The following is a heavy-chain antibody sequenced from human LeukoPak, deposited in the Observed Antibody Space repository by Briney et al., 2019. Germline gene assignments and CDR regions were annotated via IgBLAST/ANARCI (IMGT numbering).Heavy chain of an antibody. CDR3: AKMRPEIAVVAEIDY. CDR1: GFTFSRYA. J-gene: IGHJ4*02. V-gene: IGHV3-23*01. CDR2: ISGTGIST. Sequence: PGGSLRLSCVASGFTFSRYAMSWVRQAPGKGLEWVSAISGTGISTYYADSVKGRFTISRDNSKNTLYLQMNSLRAEDTAVYYCAKMRPEIAVVAEIDYWGQGTLVTVSS. D-gene: IGHD2-15*01.